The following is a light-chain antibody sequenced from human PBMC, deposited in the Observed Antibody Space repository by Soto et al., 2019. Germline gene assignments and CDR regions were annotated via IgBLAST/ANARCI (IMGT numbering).Light chain of an antibody. Sequence: DIQMTQSPSTLSATAGDRVTITCRASQSISSWLAWYQQKPGKAPKLLIYDASNLESGVPSRFSGSGSGTEFTLTISNLQPDDFATYYCQQANSFPITFGQGTRLEIK. CDR2: DAS. CDR3: QQANSFPIT. J-gene: IGKJ5*01. V-gene: IGKV1-5*01. CDR1: QSISSW.